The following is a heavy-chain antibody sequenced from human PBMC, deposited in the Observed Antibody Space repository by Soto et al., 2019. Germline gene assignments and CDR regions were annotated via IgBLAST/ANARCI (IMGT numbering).Heavy chain of an antibody. D-gene: IGHD4-17*01. CDR3: ARDLGIMTTVTRGKRDYYGMDV. V-gene: IGHV3-30-3*01. CDR2: ISYDGSNK. Sequence: GGSLRLSCAASGFTFSSYAMHWVRQAPGKGLEWVAVISYDGSNKYYADSVKGRFTISRDNSKNTLYLQMNSLRAEDTAVYYCARDLGIMTTVTRGKRDYYGMDVWGQGTTVTSP. J-gene: IGHJ6*02. CDR1: GFTFSSYA.